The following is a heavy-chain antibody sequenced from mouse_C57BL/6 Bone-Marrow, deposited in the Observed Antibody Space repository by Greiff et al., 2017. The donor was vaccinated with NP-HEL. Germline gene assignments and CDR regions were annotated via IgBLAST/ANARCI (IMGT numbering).Heavy chain of an antibody. CDR1: GYTFTSYG. J-gene: IGHJ3*01. D-gene: IGHD2-2*01. CDR3: ARSGWLRLAWFAY. Sequence: VQLQQSGAELARPGASVKLSCKASGYTFTSYGISWVKQRTGQGLEWIGEIYPRSGNTYYNEKFKGKATLTADKSSSTAYMELRSLTSEDSAVYFCARSGWLRLAWFAYWGQGTLVTVSA. CDR2: IYPRSGNT. V-gene: IGHV1-81*01.